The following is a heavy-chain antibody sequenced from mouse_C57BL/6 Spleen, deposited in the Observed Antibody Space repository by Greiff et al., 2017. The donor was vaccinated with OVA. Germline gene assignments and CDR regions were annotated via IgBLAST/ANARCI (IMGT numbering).Heavy chain of an antibody. Sequence: QVHVKQPGAELVKPGASVKLSCKASGYTFTSYWMHWVKQRPGQGLEWIGMIHPNSGSTNYNEKFKSKATLTVDKSSSKAYMQLSSLTSEDSAVYYCARGGDYCPPWFAYWGQGTLVTVSA. D-gene: IGHD2-13*01. CDR1: GYTFTSYW. CDR3: ARGGDYCPPWFAY. J-gene: IGHJ3*01. V-gene: IGHV1-64*01. CDR2: IHPNSGST.